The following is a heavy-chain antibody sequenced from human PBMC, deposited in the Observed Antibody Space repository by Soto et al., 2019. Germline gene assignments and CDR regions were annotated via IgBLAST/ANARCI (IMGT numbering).Heavy chain of an antibody. Sequence: PGGSLRLSCAASGFTFSSYGMHWVRQAPGKGLEWVAVIWYDGSNKYYADSVKGRFTISRDNSKNTLYLQMNSLRAEDTAVYYCAKDGRGFGEFYYYYGMDVWGQGTTVTVSS. CDR2: IWYDGSNK. V-gene: IGHV3-33*06. J-gene: IGHJ6*02. CDR3: AKDGRGFGEFYYYYGMDV. CDR1: GFTFSSYG. D-gene: IGHD3-10*01.